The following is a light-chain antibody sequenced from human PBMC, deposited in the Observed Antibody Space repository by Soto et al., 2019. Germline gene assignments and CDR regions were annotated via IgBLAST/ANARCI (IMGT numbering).Light chain of an antibody. CDR1: RSDVGGYNY. CDR2: EVT. Sequence: QSVLTQPASVSGSPGQSITISCTGTRSDVGGYNYVSWYQQHPGKAPKLMIYEVTNRPSGVSNRFSGSKSDNTASLTISGLQAEVEADYYCSSYTSSSTLVFGGGTKLTVL. V-gene: IGLV2-14*01. J-gene: IGLJ2*01. CDR3: SSYTSSSTLV.